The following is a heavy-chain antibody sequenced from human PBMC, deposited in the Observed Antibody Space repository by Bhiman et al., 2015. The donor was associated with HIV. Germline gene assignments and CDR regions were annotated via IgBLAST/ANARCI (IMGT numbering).Heavy chain of an antibody. J-gene: IGHJ4*02. CDR2: ISWNSGRI. V-gene: IGHV3-9*01. CDR3: AKASSWRHTSYYFDY. CDR1: GFTFDDYA. Sequence: EVQLVESGGGLVQPGRSLRLSCAASGFTFDDYAMHWVRQAPGKGLEWVSGISWNSGRIGYADSVKGRFTISRDDAKDSLFLQMNSLRTEDTALYYCAKASSWRHTSYYFDYWGQGTLVTVPS. D-gene: IGHD6-13*01.